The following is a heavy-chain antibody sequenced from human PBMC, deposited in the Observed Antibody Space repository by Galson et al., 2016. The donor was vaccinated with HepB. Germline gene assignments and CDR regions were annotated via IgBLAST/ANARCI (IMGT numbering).Heavy chain of an antibody. V-gene: IGHV1-69*06. D-gene: IGHD2-2*01. CDR1: GGTFSSYA. CDR3: ARTHYDCSNNNCYLPDYYYYGMDV. Sequence: SVKVSCKASGGTFSSYAISWVRQAPGQGLEWMGGIIPIFGTTTYAQKFQGRVTITADKSTSTAYMELTSLRSEDTAVYYCARTHYDCSNNNCYLPDYYYYGMDVWGQGTTVTVSS. CDR2: IIPIFGTT. J-gene: IGHJ6*02.